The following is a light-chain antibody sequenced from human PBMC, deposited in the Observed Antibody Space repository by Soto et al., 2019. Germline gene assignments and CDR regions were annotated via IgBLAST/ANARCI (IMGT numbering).Light chain of an antibody. CDR1: QSVSSN. CDR3: QQFNKWPPST. J-gene: IGKJ1*01. Sequence: EIVMTQSPATLSVSAGERATLSCRASQSVSSNLAWYQQKPGQAPRLLIYGASTRATGIPARFSGSGSGTEFTLTISSLQSEDFAVYYCQQFNKWPPSTFGQGTKVDIK. CDR2: GAS. V-gene: IGKV3-15*01.